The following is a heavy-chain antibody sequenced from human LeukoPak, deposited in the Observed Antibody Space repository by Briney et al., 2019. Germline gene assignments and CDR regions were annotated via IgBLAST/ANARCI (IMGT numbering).Heavy chain of an antibody. CDR1: GFTFNNYD. J-gene: IGHJ2*01. D-gene: IGHD6-19*01. V-gene: IGHV3-13*05. CDR3: VKEALTVAGNWHFDL. CDR2: VDSAGAP. Sequence: GWSLRLSCAASGFTFNNYDMHWVRHVIGKGLEWVSAVDSAGAPYYAGSVKGRFTISRENAKKSLYLQMDGLGAGDTAVYYCVKEALTVAGNWHFDLWGRGTLVTVSS.